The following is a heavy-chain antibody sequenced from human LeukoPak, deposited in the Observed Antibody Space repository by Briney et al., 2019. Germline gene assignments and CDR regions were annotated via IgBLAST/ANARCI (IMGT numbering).Heavy chain of an antibody. CDR2: IYYSGST. Sequence: SETLSLTCTVSGGSISSYYWSWIRQPPGKGLEWIGYIYYSGSTNYNPSLKSRVTISVDTSKNQFSLKLSSVTAADTAVYYCARTAAYSSSWYFFDYWGQGTLVTVSS. CDR1: GGSISSYY. J-gene: IGHJ4*02. CDR3: ARTAAYSSSWYFFDY. V-gene: IGHV4-59*01. D-gene: IGHD6-13*01.